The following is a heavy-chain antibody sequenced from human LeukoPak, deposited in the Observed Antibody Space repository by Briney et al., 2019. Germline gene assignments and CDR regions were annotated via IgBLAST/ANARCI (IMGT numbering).Heavy chain of an antibody. CDR1: GFTFSSYW. Sequence: GGSLRLSCAASGFTFSSYWMSWVRQAPGKGLEWVANIKQDGSEKYYVDSVKGRFTISRDNAKNTLYLQMNSLRAEDTAVYYCARVGRVTNFYYYYGMDVWGQGTTVTVSS. CDR3: ARVGRVTNFYYYYGMDV. J-gene: IGHJ6*02. V-gene: IGHV3-7*01. CDR2: IKQDGSEK. D-gene: IGHD4-11*01.